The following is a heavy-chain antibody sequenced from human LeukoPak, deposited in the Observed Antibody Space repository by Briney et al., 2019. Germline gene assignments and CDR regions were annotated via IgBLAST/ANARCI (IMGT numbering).Heavy chain of an antibody. D-gene: IGHD3-22*01. CDR2: IIPIFGTA. J-gene: IGHJ4*02. V-gene: IGHV1-69*01. CDR1: GGTFSSYA. Sequence: VASVKVSCKASGGTFSSYAISLVRQAPGQGLEWMGGIIPIFGTANYAQKFQGRVTITADESTSTAYMELSSLRSEDTAVYYCARNRYYYDSSGTYLDYWGQGTLVTVSS. CDR3: ARNRYYYDSSGTYLDY.